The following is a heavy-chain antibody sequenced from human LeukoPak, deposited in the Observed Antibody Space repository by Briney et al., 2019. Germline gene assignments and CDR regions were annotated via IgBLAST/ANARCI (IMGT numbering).Heavy chain of an antibody. CDR3: ARGLYGSDSY. D-gene: IGHD6-19*01. J-gene: IGHJ4*02. CDR2: IHHIGST. Sequence: TSETLSLTCAVSGASVSSSNWWIWVRQPPEKGLEWTGEIHHIGSTNYNPSLKSRVSMSVDTSKNQISLRLSSVTAADTAVYYCARGLYGSDSYWGQGNLVTVSS. CDR1: GASVSSSNW. V-gene: IGHV4-4*02.